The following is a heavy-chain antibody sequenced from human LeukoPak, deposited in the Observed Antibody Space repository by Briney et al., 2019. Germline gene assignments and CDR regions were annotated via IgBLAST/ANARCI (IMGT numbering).Heavy chain of an antibody. D-gene: IGHD3-9*01. J-gene: IGHJ6*02. V-gene: IGHV4-30-2*01. CDR1: GGSISSGGYS. CDR3: ARAPYDILTGYRYGMDV. Sequence: SETLSLTCAVSGGSISSGGYSWSWIRQPPGKGLVWIGYIYHSGSTYYNPSLKSRVTISVDRSKNQFSLKLSSVTAADTAVYYCARAPYDILTGYRYGMDVWGQGTTVTVSS. CDR2: IYHSGST.